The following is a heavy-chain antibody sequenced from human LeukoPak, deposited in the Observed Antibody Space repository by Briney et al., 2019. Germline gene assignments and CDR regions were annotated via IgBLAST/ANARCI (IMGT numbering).Heavy chain of an antibody. CDR3: ARDPTVWFGELFYFDY. Sequence: SETLSLTCTVSGGSISSSSYYWGWIRQPPGKGLEWIGSIYYSGSTYYNPSLKSRVTISVDTSKNQFSLKLSSVTAADTAVYYCARDPTVWFGELFYFDYWGQRTLVTVSS. J-gene: IGHJ4*02. D-gene: IGHD3-10*01. CDR1: GGSISSSSYY. V-gene: IGHV4-39*07. CDR2: IYYSGST.